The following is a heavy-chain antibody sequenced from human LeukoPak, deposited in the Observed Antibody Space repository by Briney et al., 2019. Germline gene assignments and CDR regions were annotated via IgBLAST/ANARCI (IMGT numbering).Heavy chain of an antibody. CDR1: GYTFTTYV. Sequence: GASVKVSCKASGYTFTTYVITWVRQAPGQGLEWMGWINPSTGNTNYEQKLQGRVTMTTDTSASTAFMELRSLRSDDTAVYYCARVSSYGDFDFWGEGTLVTASS. CDR2: INPSTGNT. D-gene: IGHD4-17*01. J-gene: IGHJ4*02. CDR3: ARVSSYGDFDF. V-gene: IGHV1-18*01.